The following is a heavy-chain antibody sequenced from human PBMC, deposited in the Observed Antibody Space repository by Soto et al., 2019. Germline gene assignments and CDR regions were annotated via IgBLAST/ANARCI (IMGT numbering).Heavy chain of an antibody. Sequence: QVQLQESGPGLVKPSQTLSLTCTVSGGSISSGDYYWSWIRQHPGKGLEWIGYIYYSGSTYYNPSLKSRVSISVDTSKNQFSLNLSSVTAADTAVYYCAGGGKMATSPFDYWGQGTLVTVSS. CDR2: IYYSGST. CDR1: GGSISSGDYY. J-gene: IGHJ4*02. V-gene: IGHV4-31*03. D-gene: IGHD5-12*01. CDR3: AGGGKMATSPFDY.